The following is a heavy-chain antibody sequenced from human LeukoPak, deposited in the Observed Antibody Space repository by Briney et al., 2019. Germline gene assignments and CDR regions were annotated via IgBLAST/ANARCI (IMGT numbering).Heavy chain of an antibody. D-gene: IGHD2-8*01. Sequence: GGSLRLSCAASGLTFSSYAMSWVRQAPGKGLEWVSAISGSGGSTYYADSVKGRFTISRDNSKNTLYLQMNSLRAEDTAVYYCAKDRPLLYRGYYFDYWGQGTLVTVSS. CDR2: ISGSGGST. CDR1: GLTFSSYA. J-gene: IGHJ4*02. CDR3: AKDRPLLYRGYYFDY. V-gene: IGHV3-23*01.